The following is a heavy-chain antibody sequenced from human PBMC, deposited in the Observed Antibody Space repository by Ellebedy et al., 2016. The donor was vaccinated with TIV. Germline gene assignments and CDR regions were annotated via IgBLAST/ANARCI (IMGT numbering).Heavy chain of an antibody. D-gene: IGHD1/OR15-1a*01. CDR1: GFMFSSYS. V-gene: IGHV3-48*01. CDR3: AKDRNNYGGAPYNGLDI. J-gene: IGHJ6*02. Sequence: GESLKISCAASGFMFSSYSMNWVRQAPGKGLEWVSYISRTSNFIYYADSVKGRFTISRDNSKNTLYLQMNSLRAGDTAVYYCAKDRNNYGGAPYNGLDIWGQGTTVTVSS. CDR2: ISRTSNFI.